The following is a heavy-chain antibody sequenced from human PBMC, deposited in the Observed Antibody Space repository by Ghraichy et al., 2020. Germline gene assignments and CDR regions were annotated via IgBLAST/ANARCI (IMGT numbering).Heavy chain of an antibody. V-gene: IGHV3-30-3*01. CDR2: ISYDGSNK. D-gene: IGHD6-19*01. Sequence: FRSYAMHWVRQAPGKGLEWVAVISYDGSNKYYADSVKGRFTISRDNSKNTLYLQMNSLRAEDTAVYYCARDSVAGTAFDIWGQGTMVTVSS. CDR1: FRSYA. J-gene: IGHJ3*02. CDR3: ARDSVAGTAFDI.